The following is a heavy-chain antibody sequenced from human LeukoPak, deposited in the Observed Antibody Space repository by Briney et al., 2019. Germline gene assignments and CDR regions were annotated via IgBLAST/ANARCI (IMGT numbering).Heavy chain of an antibody. CDR2: MNPNSGNT. J-gene: IGHJ3*02. V-gene: IGHV1-8*03. CDR1: GYTFTSYD. D-gene: IGHD1-26*01. Sequence: APVKVSCKASGYTFTSYDINWVRQATGQGLEWMGWMNPNSGNTGYAQKFQGRVTITRNTSISTAYMELSSLRSEDTAVYYCARNSGSSTNAFDIWGQGTMVTVSS. CDR3: ARNSGSSTNAFDI.